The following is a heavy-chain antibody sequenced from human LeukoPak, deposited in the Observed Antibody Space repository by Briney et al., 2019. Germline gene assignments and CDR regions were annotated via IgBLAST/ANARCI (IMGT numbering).Heavy chain of an antibody. Sequence: GASVKVSCKASGYTFTSYYMHWVRQAPGQGLEWMGWMNPNSGNTAYAQKFQGRVTITWHTSISTAYMELSSLRSEDTAVYYCARGPHYYGSDSYGSYFDYWGQGTLVTVSS. D-gene: IGHD3-10*01. V-gene: IGHV1-8*03. CDR2: MNPNSGNT. CDR3: ARGPHYYGSDSYGSYFDY. CDR1: GYTFTSYY. J-gene: IGHJ4*02.